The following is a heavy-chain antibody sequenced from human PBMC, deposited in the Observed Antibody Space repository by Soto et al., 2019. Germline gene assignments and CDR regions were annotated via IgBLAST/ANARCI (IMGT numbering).Heavy chain of an antibody. CDR1: GFTFSSYG. V-gene: IGHV3-33*01. CDR3: ARDQGMYCSGGSCYGMDV. J-gene: IGHJ6*02. CDR2: IWYDGSNK. D-gene: IGHD2-15*01. Sequence: GGSLRLSCAASGFTFSSYGMHWVRQAPGKGLEWVAVIWYDGSNKYYADSVKGRFTISRDNSKNTLYLQMNSLRAEDTAVYYCARDQGMYCSGGSCYGMDVWGQGTTV.